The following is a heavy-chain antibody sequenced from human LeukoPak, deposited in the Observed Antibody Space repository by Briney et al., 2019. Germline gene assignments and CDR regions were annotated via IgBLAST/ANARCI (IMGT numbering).Heavy chain of an antibody. CDR3: ARDITIFGVGHDAFNI. J-gene: IGHJ3*02. CDR1: GYTFTSYG. D-gene: IGHD3-3*01. V-gene: IGHV1-2*02. CDR2: INPNSGGT. Sequence: EASVKVSCKASGYTFTSYGISWVRRAPGQGLEWMGWINPNSGGTNYAQKFQGRVTMTRDTSISTAYMELSRLRSDDTSVYYCARDITIFGVGHDAFNIWGQGTMVTVSS.